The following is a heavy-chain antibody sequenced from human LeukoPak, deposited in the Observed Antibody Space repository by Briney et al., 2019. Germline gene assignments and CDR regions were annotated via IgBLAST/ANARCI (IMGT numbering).Heavy chain of an antibody. CDR3: ASSTGSAFDI. CDR2: INTNTGNP. CDR1: EYTFTSYA. D-gene: IGHD1-14*01. J-gene: IGHJ3*02. V-gene: IGHV7-4-1*02. Sequence: ASVKVSCKASEYTFTSYAINWVRQAPGQGLEWMGWINTNTGNPTYAQGFTGRFVFSLDTSVTTSYLQISGLKSEDTAVYYCASSTGSAFDIWGQGTMVTVSS.